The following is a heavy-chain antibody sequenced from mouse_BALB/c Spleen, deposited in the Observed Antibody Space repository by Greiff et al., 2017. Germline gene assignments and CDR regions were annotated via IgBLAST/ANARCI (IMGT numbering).Heavy chain of an antibody. CDR3: ARSGYGGAMDY. Sequence: EVQGVESGGGLVQPGGSRKLSCAASGFTFSSFGMHWVRQAPEKGLEWVAYISSGSSTIYYADTVKGRFTISRDNPKNTLFLQMTSLRSEDTAMYYCARSGYGGAMDYWGQGTSVTVSS. CDR2: ISSGSSTI. CDR1: GFTFSSFG. D-gene: IGHD3-1*01. J-gene: IGHJ4*01. V-gene: IGHV5-17*02.